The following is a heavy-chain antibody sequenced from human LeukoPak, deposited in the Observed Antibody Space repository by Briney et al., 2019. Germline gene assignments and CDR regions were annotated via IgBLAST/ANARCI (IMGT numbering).Heavy chain of an antibody. Sequence: GGSLRLSCEASGFTVSSTHMVWVRQAPGKGLEWVSVTYTGGNSYYAGSVQGRFIISRDISKNTLYLQMNNLRAEDSALYYCARGGRGSAAVVAPRSFDIWGQGTMVTVSS. CDR3: ARGGRGSAAVVAPRSFDI. J-gene: IGHJ3*02. D-gene: IGHD3-22*01. CDR1: GFTVSSTH. V-gene: IGHV3-53*01. CDR2: TYTGGNS.